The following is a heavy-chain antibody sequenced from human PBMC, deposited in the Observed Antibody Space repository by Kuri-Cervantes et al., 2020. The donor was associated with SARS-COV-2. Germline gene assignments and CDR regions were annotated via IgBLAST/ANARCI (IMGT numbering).Heavy chain of an antibody. CDR2: INHSGST. D-gene: IGHD3-16*01. V-gene: IGHV4-34*01. J-gene: IGHJ4*02. CDR3: ARLPFTYDYVWGRTIIDY. CDR1: GGSFSGYY. Sequence: ESLKISCAVYGGSFSGYYWSWIRQPPGKGLEWIGEINHSGSTNYNPSLKSRVTISVDTSKNQFSLKLSSVTAADTAVYYCARLPFTYDYVWGRTIIDYWGQGTRVTGYS.